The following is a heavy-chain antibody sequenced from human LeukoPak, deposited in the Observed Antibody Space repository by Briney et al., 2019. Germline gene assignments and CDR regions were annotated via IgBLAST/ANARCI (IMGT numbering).Heavy chain of an antibody. CDR2: IYYSGST. CDR1: GGSISSGGYY. Sequence: SETLSLTCTVSGGSISSGGYYWSWIRQHPGKGLEWIGYIYYSGSTYYNPSLKSRVTISVDTSKNQFSLKLSSVTAADTAIYYCARDLVDSGGYYFDSWGQGTLVTVSS. V-gene: IGHV4-31*03. CDR3: ARDLVDSGGYYFDS. D-gene: IGHD3-22*01. J-gene: IGHJ4*02.